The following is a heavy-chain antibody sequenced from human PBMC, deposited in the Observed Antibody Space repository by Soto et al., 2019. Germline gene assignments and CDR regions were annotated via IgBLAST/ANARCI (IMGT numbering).Heavy chain of an antibody. D-gene: IGHD3-10*01. CDR3: ARAPDYYGSGSYPYYYGMDV. CDR1: GFTFSSYA. V-gene: IGHV3-30-3*01. Sequence: QVQLVESGGGVVQPGRSLRLSCAASGFTFSSYAMHWVRQAPGKGLEWVAVISYDGSNKYYADSVKGRFTISRDNSKNTLYLQMNSLRAEDTAVYYCARAPDYYGSGSYPYYYGMDVWGQGTTVTVSS. CDR2: ISYDGSNK. J-gene: IGHJ6*02.